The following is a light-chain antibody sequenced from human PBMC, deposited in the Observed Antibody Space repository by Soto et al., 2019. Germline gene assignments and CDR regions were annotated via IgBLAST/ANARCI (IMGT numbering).Light chain of an antibody. Sequence: EIVLTQSPGTLSLSPGERATLSFRASQSVSSSYLAWYQQKPGQAPRLLIYGASSRATGIPDRFSGSGSGTDFTLTISRLEPEDFAVYYCQQYAGSPLTFGGGTKVDI. V-gene: IGKV3-20*01. CDR1: QSVSSSY. CDR2: GAS. CDR3: QQYAGSPLT. J-gene: IGKJ4*01.